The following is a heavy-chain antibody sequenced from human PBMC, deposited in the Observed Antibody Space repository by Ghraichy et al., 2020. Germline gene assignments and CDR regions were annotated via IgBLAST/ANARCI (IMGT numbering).Heavy chain of an antibody. CDR3: ARDTYRCYYDSSGYYVGRCYFDY. V-gene: IGHV3-21*01. CDR2: ISSSSSYI. Sequence: GGSLRLSCAASGFTFSSYSMNWVRQAPGKGLEWVSSISSSSSYIYYADPVKGRFTISRDNAKNSLYLQMNSLRAEDTAVYYCARDTYRCYYDSSGYYVGRCYFDYWGQGTLVTVSS. D-gene: IGHD3-22*01. J-gene: IGHJ4*02. CDR1: GFTFSSYS.